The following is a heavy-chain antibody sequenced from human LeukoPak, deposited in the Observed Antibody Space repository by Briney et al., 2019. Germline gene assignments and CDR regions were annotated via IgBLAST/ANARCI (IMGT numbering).Heavy chain of an antibody. Sequence: PGGSLRLSCAASGFTFSSYWMSWVRQAPGKGLEWVANIKQDGSEKYYVDSVKGRFTISRDNAKNTLYLQMNSLRAEDTAVYYCARDGGIAARHYYYYYMDVWGKGTTVTVSS. CDR1: GFTFSSYW. CDR2: IKQDGSEK. V-gene: IGHV3-7*01. D-gene: IGHD6-6*01. CDR3: ARDGGIAARHYYYYYMDV. J-gene: IGHJ6*03.